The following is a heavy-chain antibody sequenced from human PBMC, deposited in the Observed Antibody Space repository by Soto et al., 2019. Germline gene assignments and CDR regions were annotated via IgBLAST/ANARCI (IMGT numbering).Heavy chain of an antibody. J-gene: IGHJ4*02. CDR3: STYYYDDHHGGSNDL. Sequence: NPSETLALTCTVTGGSITRRNHYWGGVRQPPGKGLEWVASIHHTGATYYNPSLRARISMSVDTSNNRFSLSLTSMTAADTASYFCSTYYYDDHHGGSNDLWGQGALVT. D-gene: IGHD3-22*01. V-gene: IGHV4-39*01. CDR1: GGSITRRNHY. CDR2: IHHTGAT.